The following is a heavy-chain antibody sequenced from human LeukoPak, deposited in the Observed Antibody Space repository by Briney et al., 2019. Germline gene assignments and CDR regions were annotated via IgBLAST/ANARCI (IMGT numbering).Heavy chain of an antibody. V-gene: IGHV3-48*01. J-gene: IGHJ4*02. CDR2: INNDRSSI. D-gene: IGHD3-9*01. CDR3: AKDHSVTYYDILTGKVDY. CDR1: GFTFSEYS. Sequence: GGSLRLSCATSGFTFSEYSMNWVRQAPGKGLEWISYINNDRSSIADSVKGRFTISRDTAENSLFLQMNSLRAEDTAVYYCAKDHSVTYYDILTGKVDYWGQGTLATVSS.